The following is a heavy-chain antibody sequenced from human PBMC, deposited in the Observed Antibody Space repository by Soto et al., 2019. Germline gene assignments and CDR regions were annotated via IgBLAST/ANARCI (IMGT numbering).Heavy chain of an antibody. CDR3: ARVGQPPGVGWNYYYYMDV. CDR1: GYTFTSYY. D-gene: IGHD2-2*01. V-gene: IGHV1-46*03. J-gene: IGHJ6*03. CDR2: INPSGGST. Sequence: QVQLVQSGAEVKKPGASVKVSCKASGYTFTSYYMHWVRQAPGQGLEWMGIINPSGGSTSYAQKFQVRVTMTRDTSTSTVYMELSGLRSEDTAVYYCARVGQPPGVGWNYYYYMDVWGKGTTVTVSS.